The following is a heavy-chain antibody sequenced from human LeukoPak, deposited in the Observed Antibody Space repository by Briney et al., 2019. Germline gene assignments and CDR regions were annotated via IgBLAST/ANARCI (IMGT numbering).Heavy chain of an antibody. D-gene: IGHD1-26*01. J-gene: IGHJ6*03. V-gene: IGHV1-69*05. CDR2: IIPIFGTA. CDR1: GGTFSSYA. CDR3: ARWWGGAELATRGYYYCMDV. Sequence: SVKVSCKASGGTFSSYAISWVRQAPGQGLEWMGGIIPIFGTANYAQKFQGRVTITTDESTSTAYMELSSLRSEDTAVYYCARWWGGAELATRGYYYCMDVWGKGTTVTVSS.